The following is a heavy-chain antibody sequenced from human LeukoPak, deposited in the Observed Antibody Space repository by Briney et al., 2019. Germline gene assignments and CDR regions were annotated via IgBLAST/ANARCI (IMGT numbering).Heavy chain of an antibody. Sequence: ASVKVSCKASGYTFTGYYMHWVRQAPGQGLEWMGWINPNSGGTNYAQKFQGRVTMTRDTSISTAYMELSRLRSDDTAVYYCASERYSSSWYERYYYYMDVWGKGTTVTVSS. CDR2: INPNSGGT. CDR1: GYTFTGYY. CDR3: ASERYSSSWYERYYYYMDV. V-gene: IGHV1-2*02. J-gene: IGHJ6*03. D-gene: IGHD6-13*01.